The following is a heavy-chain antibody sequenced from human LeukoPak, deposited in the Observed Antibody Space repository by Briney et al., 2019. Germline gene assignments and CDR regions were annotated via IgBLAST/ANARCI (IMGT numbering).Heavy chain of an antibody. J-gene: IGHJ5*02. CDR1: GFTFSSYA. D-gene: IGHD6-6*01. V-gene: IGHV3-23*01. Sequence: QPGGSLRLSCAASGFTFSSYAMSWVRQAPGKGLEWVSAISGSGGTTYYADSVKGRFTISRDNSKSTLYVQMNSLRAEDTAVYYCVIVVAARQGTIDPWGQGTLVTISS. CDR3: VIVVAARQGTIDP. CDR2: ISGSGGTT.